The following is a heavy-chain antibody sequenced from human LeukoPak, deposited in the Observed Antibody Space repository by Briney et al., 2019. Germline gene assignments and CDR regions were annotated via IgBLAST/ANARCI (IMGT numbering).Heavy chain of an antibody. J-gene: IGHJ4*02. CDR2: ISSSSSYI. CDR1: GFTFSSYS. D-gene: IGHD2-2*01. V-gene: IGHV3-21*01. CDR3: ARSPGSVVPAAIFDY. Sequence: GGSLRLSCAASGFTFSSYSMNWVRQAPGKGLEWVSSISSSSSYIYYADSVKGRFTISRDNAKNSLYLQMNSLRAEDTAVYYCARSPGSVVPAAIFDYWGQGTLVTVSS.